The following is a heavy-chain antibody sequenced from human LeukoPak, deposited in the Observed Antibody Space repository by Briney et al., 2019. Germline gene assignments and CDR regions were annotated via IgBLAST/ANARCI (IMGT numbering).Heavy chain of an antibody. CDR3: ARGPPAAADYLFRLDY. Sequence: GASVRVSCKASGYTFTSYGISWVRQAPGQGLEWMGWISAYNGNTNYAQKLQGRVTMTTDTSTSTAYMELRSLRSDDTAVYYCARGPPAAADYLFRLDYWGQGTLVTVSS. V-gene: IGHV1-18*01. D-gene: IGHD2-21*01. CDR1: GYTFTSYG. CDR2: ISAYNGNT. J-gene: IGHJ4*02.